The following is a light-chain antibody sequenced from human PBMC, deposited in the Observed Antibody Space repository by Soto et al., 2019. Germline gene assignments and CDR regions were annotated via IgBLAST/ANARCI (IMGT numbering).Light chain of an antibody. CDR1: QSVSSSF. CDR2: GAS. V-gene: IGKV3-20*01. CDR3: QQYDNSPWT. J-gene: IGKJ1*01. Sequence: EIVLTQSPGTLSLSPGERATLSCRASQSVSSSFLAWYQQKPGQAPRLLIYGASSRATVIPDMFSGSGSGTDFTLTISRLEPEDVAVYYWQQYDNSPWTFGQGTKVEIK.